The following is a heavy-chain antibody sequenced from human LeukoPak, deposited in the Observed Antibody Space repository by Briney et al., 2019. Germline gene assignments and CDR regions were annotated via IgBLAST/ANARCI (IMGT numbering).Heavy chain of an antibody. CDR3: ARDCSSTSCYVHIFDY. Sequence: ASVKVSCKASGYTFTSYGISWVRQAPGQGLEWMGWISAYNGNTNYAQKLQGRVTMTTDTSTSRAYMELRSLRSDDTAVYYCARDCSSTSCYVHIFDYWGQGTLVTVSS. CDR2: ISAYNGNT. V-gene: IGHV1-18*01. J-gene: IGHJ4*02. D-gene: IGHD2-2*01. CDR1: GYTFTSYG.